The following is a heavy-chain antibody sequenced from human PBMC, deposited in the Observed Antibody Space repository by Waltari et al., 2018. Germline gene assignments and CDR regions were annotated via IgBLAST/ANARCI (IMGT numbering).Heavy chain of an antibody. V-gene: IGHV1-46*01. J-gene: IGHJ5*02. CDR1: GYTFTRYY. Sequence: QVQLVQSGAEVKKPGASVKVSCKASGYTFTRYYMHWVRQAPGQGLEWRGIINPSGGSTSYAQKFQGRVTMTRDTSTSTVYMELSSLRSEDTAVYYCAREFPDGIHGLDPWGQGTLVTVSS. CDR3: AREFPDGIHGLDP. D-gene: IGHD5-18*01. CDR2: INPSGGST.